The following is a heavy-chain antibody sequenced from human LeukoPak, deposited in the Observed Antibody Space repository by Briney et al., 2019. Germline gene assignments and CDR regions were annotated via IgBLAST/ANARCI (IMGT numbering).Heavy chain of an antibody. Sequence: SQTLSLTCTVSGGSISSGGYYWSWIRQHPGKGLEWIGYIYYSGSTYYNPSLKSRVTISVDTSKNQFSLKLSSVTAADTAVYYCARGDYDLNRFDPWGQGTLVTVSS. J-gene: IGHJ5*02. CDR3: ARGDYDLNRFDP. V-gene: IGHV4-31*03. CDR2: IYYSGST. D-gene: IGHD3-22*01. CDR1: GGSISSGGYY.